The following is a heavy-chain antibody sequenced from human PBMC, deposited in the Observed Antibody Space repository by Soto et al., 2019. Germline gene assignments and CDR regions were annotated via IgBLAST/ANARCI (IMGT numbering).Heavy chain of an antibody. D-gene: IGHD3-22*01. Sequence: SETLSLTCAVYGGSFSGYYWSWIRQPPGKGLEWIGEINHSGSTNYNPSLKSRVTISVDTSKNQFSLKLSSVTAADTAVYYCARHVGYYDSSESLTYFDYWGQGTLVTVSS. V-gene: IGHV4-34*01. CDR1: GGSFSGYY. CDR2: INHSGST. CDR3: ARHVGYYDSSESLTYFDY. J-gene: IGHJ4*02.